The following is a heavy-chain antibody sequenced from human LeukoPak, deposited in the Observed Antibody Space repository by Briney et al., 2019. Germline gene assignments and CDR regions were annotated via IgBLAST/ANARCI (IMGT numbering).Heavy chain of an antibody. V-gene: IGHV5-51*01. CDR1: GYSFTNFW. CDR3: ARKSIAVADY. J-gene: IGHJ4*02. CDR2: INPGDSDT. Sequence: GESLKISCKGSGYSFTNFWISWVRQMPGKALEWMGRINPGDSDTRYSPSFQGQVTISADRSTSTAYLQWSSLKASDTAMYYCARKSIAVADYWGQGTLVTVSS. D-gene: IGHD6-19*01.